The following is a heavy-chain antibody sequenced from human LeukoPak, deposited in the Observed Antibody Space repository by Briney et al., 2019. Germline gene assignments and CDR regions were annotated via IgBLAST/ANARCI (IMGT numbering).Heavy chain of an antibody. D-gene: IGHD2-2*01. CDR2: INSDGSST. Sequence: GGSLRLSCAASGFTFSSYWMHWVRQAPGKGLVWVSRINSDGSSTSYADSVKGRSTISRDNAKNTLYLQMNSLRAEDTAVYYCAREGPLGYCSSTSCSLDYWGQGTLVTVSS. CDR3: AREGPLGYCSSTSCSLDY. CDR1: GFTFSSYW. V-gene: IGHV3-74*01. J-gene: IGHJ4*02.